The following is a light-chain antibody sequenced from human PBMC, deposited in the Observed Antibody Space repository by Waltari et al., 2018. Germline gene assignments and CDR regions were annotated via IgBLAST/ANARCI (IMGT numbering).Light chain of an antibody. CDR1: QTISRW. CDR3: QQYYITPLS. J-gene: IGKJ4*01. V-gene: IGKV1-5*03. Sequence: DIQMTQSPSPLSASVGDRFTITCRASQTISRWLAWYPQKPGKAPNLLIYWASTRESGVPDRFSGSGSGTDFTLTISSLQAEDVAVYYCQQYYITPLSFGGGTKVEIK. CDR2: WAS.